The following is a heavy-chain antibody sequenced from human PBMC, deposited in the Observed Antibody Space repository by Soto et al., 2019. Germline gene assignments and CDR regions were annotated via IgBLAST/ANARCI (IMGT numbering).Heavy chain of an antibody. Sequence: ETLSLTCTVSGGSISTYYWSWIRQPPGKGLEWIGYIYYSGSTNYNPSLKSRVTISVDTSKNQFSLKLSSVTAADTAVYYCARMRNILTGYPGRFDYWGQGTLVTVSS. D-gene: IGHD3-9*01. CDR2: IYYSGST. CDR1: GGSISTYY. CDR3: ARMRNILTGYPGRFDY. V-gene: IGHV4-59*01. J-gene: IGHJ4*02.